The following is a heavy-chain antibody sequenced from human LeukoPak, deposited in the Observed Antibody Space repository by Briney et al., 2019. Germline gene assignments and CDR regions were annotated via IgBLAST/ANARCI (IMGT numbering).Heavy chain of an antibody. J-gene: IGHJ4*02. CDR3: ASLNWWEQTAIDY. Sequence: AGGSLRLSCAASGFSFSNYWMSWVRQAPGKGLEWVANIKKDGNEKFYVDSMRGRFTISRDNAKNSLFLQMNSLRAEDTAVYYCASLNWWEQTAIDYWGQGTLVTVSS. CDR1: GFSFSNYW. V-gene: IGHV3-7*01. D-gene: IGHD1-26*01. CDR2: IKKDGNEK.